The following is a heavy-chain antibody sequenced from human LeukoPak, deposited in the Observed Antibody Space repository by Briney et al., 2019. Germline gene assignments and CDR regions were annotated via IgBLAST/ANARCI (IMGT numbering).Heavy chain of an antibody. CDR1: GFTFSSYE. D-gene: IGHD3-22*01. J-gene: IGHJ4*02. Sequence: PGGSLRLSCAASGFTFSSYEMNWVRQAPGKGLEWVSYISSSGSTIYYADSVKGRFTISRDNAKNSLYLQMNSLRAEDTAVYYCARDYYDSSGYYSDDYWGQGTLVTVSS. V-gene: IGHV3-48*03. CDR2: ISSSGSTI. CDR3: ARDYYDSSGYYSDDY.